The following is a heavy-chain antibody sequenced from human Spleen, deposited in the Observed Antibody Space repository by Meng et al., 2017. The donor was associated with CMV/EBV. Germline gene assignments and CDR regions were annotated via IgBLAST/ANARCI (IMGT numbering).Heavy chain of an antibody. CDR1: GGSISSTTYY. CDR2: IYYNGA. J-gene: IGHJ3*02. CDR3: ARDKEGLQDAFDI. D-gene: IGHD4-11*01. V-gene: IGHV4-39*02. Sequence: SETLSLTCTISGGSISSTTYYWGWIRQPPGKGLEWIGSIYYNGAYYNPSLMSRVTISVDTSKTQFSLKLSSVTAADTAVYYCARDKEGLQDAFDIWGQGTMVTVSS.